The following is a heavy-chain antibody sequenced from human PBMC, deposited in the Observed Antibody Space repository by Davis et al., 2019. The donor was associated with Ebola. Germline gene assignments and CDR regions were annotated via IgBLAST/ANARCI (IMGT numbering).Heavy chain of an antibody. CDR2: ISYDGSHK. CDR1: GFTFSGYA. D-gene: IGHD4-17*01. V-gene: IGHV3-30*04. J-gene: IGHJ6*02. Sequence: GESLKISCAASGFTFSGYAMHWVRQAPGKGLEWVAVISYDGSHKYYADSVKGRFTISRDNAKNSLYLQMNSLRDEDTAVYFCARDAHGDSVFYYSGMDVWGQGTTVTVSS. CDR3: ARDAHGDSVFYYSGMDV.